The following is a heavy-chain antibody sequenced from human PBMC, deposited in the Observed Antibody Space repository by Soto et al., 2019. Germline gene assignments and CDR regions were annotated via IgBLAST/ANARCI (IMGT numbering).Heavy chain of an antibody. CDR3: ARLGKYHQSLDP. V-gene: IGHV4-59*08. Sequence: QVQLQESGPGLVKPSETLSLTCTVSGGSISPYYWSWIRQPPGKGLEWVGYIYYAGTTSYNPSPKSRVTISLGTAKSRFSLRLSSVSAADTAVSYCARLGKYHQSLDPWGPGTLVTVSS. CDR1: GGSISPYY. CDR2: IYYAGTT. D-gene: IGHD2-2*01. J-gene: IGHJ5*02.